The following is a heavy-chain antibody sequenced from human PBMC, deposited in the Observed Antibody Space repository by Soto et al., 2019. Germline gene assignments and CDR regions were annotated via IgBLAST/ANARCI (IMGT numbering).Heavy chain of an antibody. CDR2: VYYTGST. J-gene: IGHJ4*02. V-gene: IGHV4-59*01. CDR3: ARGRTVRNYADDSSDYFYFFDY. Sequence: TSETLSPTCTVSGDSISTFYWGWMRQSPGKELEWIGYVYYTGSTNYNPSLKSRVTISVDRSKNQFSLKLTSANAADTAVYYCARGRTVRNYADDSSDYFYFFDYWGQGTQVTVSS. D-gene: IGHD3-22*01. CDR1: GDSISTFY.